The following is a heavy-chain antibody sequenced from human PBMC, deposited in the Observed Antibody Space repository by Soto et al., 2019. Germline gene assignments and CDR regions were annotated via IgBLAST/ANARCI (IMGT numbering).Heavy chain of an antibody. CDR2: IYYSGST. Sequence: PSETLSLTCTVSGGSISSYYWSWIRQPPGKGLEWIGNIYYSGSTNYNPSLKSRVTISVDTSKNQFSLKLSSVTAADTAVYYCARERYYGMDVWGQGTKVTVYS. CDR1: GGSISSYY. CDR3: ARERYYGMDV. J-gene: IGHJ6*02. V-gene: IGHV4-59*01.